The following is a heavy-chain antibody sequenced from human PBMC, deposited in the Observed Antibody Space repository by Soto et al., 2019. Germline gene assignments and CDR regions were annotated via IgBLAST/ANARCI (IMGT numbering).Heavy chain of an antibody. CDR3: AKELQRSFDY. CDR2: ISYDGSNK. J-gene: IGHJ4*02. Sequence: LRLSCAASGFIFSSYAMHWVRQAPGKGLEWVAVISYDGSNKYYADSVRGRFTISRDNSKNTLYLQVNSLRGEDTAVYYCAKELQRSFDYWGQGTLVTVSS. CDR1: GFIFSSYA. D-gene: IGHD2-21*02. V-gene: IGHV3-30-3*02.